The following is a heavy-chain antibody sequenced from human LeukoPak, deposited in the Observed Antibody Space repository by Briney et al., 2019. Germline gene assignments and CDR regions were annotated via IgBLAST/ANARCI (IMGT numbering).Heavy chain of an antibody. V-gene: IGHV4-34*01. D-gene: IGHD3-22*01. CDR2: INHSGST. J-gene: IGHJ5*02. Sequence: SETLSLTCAVYGGSFSGYYWSWIRQPPGKGLEWIGEINHSGSTNYNPSLKSRVTISVDTSKNQFSLKLRSVTAADTAVYYCARRGDYYDGSGYYGSYFDPWGQGTLVTVSS. CDR3: ARRGDYYDGSGYYGSYFDP. CDR1: GGSFSGYY.